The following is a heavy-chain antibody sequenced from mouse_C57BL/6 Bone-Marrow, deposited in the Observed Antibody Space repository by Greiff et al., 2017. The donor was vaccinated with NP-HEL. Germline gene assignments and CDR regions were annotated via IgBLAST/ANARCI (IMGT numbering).Heavy chain of an antibody. V-gene: IGHV1-64*01. CDR1: GYTFTSYW. CDR3: AREGDYYGSSYGYFDV. D-gene: IGHD1-1*01. CDR2: IHPNSGRP. Sequence: QVQLQQPGAELVKPGASVKLSCKASGYTFTSYWMHWVKQRPGQGLEWIGMIHPNSGRPNYNETFKSKATLTVDKSSSTAYMPLISLTSEDSAVYYCAREGDYYGSSYGYFDVWGTGTTVTVSS. J-gene: IGHJ1*03.